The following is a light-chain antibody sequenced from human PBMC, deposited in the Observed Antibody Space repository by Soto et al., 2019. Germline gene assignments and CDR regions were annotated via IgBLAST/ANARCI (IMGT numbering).Light chain of an antibody. CDR2: KAS. J-gene: IGKJ1*01. CDR1: QTFSSW. CDR3: QHYNSYSEA. V-gene: IGKV1-5*03. Sequence: DIQMTQSPSTLSGSVGDRVTITCRASQTFSSWFAWYQQQPGKAPKLLIYKASTLKSGVPSSFSGSGSGTEFTLTISSLQPDDFATYYCQHYNSYSEAFGQGTKVELK.